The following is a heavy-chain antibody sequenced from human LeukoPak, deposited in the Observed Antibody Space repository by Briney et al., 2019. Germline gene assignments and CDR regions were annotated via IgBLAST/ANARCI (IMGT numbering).Heavy chain of an antibody. J-gene: IGHJ4*02. CDR1: GGTFISYA. D-gene: IGHD2-2*01. Sequence: GASVNVSCKVSGGTFISYAISWVRQAPGQGLEWMGGIIPIFGTANYAQKFQGRVTITADESTSTAYMELSSLRSEDTAVYYCASHCSSTSCSIGSLGYWGQGTLVTVSS. CDR3: ASHCSSTSCSIGSLGY. CDR2: IIPIFGTA. V-gene: IGHV1-69*13.